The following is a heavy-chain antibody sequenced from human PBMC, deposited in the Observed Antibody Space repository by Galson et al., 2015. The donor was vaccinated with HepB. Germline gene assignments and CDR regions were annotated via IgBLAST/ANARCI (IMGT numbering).Heavy chain of an antibody. D-gene: IGHD6-13*01. J-gene: IGHJ6*02. V-gene: IGHV3-30*19. Sequence: SLRLSCAASGFTFSNYGMYWVRQAPGTGLVCMAVISYDGSYQYYADSVKGRFTISRDNSKNTLYLQMNSLGGEDTAVYFCAREVTLTSSWYYYGMDVWGHGTTVIVSS. CDR2: ISYDGSYQ. CDR1: GFTFSNYG. CDR3: AREVTLTSSWYYYGMDV.